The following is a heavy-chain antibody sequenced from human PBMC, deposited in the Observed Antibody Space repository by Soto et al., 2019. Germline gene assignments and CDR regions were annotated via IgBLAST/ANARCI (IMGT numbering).Heavy chain of an antibody. V-gene: IGHV3-23*01. CDR3: ARDAIHYNGRDDAFDL. CDR1: GYPFGDYA. J-gene: IGHJ3*01. CDR2: IGPFEAHAP. Sequence: EVQLLESGGDLVHPGGTLILSCVGSGYPFGDYAMRWVRQAPGKGLEWVSAIGPFEAHAPAYAASVKGRFTISRDNSRNILFIQMTNLRAGDTGVYYCARDAIHYNGRDDAFDLWGQGTVVTVSS. D-gene: IGHD1-20*01.